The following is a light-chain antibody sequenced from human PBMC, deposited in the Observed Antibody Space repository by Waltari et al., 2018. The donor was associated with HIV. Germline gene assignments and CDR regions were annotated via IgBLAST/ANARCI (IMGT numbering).Light chain of an antibody. J-gene: IGLJ3*02. CDR2: EVT. CDR3: SSYGDSLRVL. V-gene: IGLV2-8*01. CDR1: SSDIGAYDS. Sequence: QSALTQPPSASGSLGQSVTISCTGSSSDIGAYDSVSWFQQHPRSAPKLLLYEVTRGPSTVSERFSGSRSGSTAFLTVAGLQPDDEATYFCSSYGDSLRVLFGGGTNVTVL.